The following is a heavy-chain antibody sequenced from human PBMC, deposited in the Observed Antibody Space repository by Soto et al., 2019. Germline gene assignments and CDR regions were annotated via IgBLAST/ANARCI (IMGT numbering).Heavy chain of an antibody. V-gene: IGHV6-1*01. CDR1: GDGVSSNLAS. Sequence: SQALSLTCVISGDGVSSNLASWSWIRQSPSRCLEWLGRTYYRSKWYSYYALSVKSRITINHDTSTYTFSLHVPSVNPKYTPLDYCASVQYPTYFNNWGE. D-gene: IGHD2-2*02. CDR2: TYYRSKWYS. CDR3: ASVQYPTYFNN. J-gene: IGHJ4*02.